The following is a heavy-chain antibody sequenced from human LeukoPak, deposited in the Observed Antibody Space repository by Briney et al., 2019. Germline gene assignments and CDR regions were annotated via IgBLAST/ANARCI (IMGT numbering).Heavy chain of an antibody. J-gene: IGHJ5*02. V-gene: IGHV3-23*01. Sequence: GGSLRLSCAASGFTFNSYAMSWVRQAPGKGLEWVSAISGSGGSTFYADSVKGRFTISRDNSKNTLSLQMNSLRAEDTAVYYCARDRGMVGQFDPWGQGTLVTVSS. D-gene: IGHD2-8*01. CDR1: GFTFNSYA. CDR2: ISGSGGST. CDR3: ARDRGMVGQFDP.